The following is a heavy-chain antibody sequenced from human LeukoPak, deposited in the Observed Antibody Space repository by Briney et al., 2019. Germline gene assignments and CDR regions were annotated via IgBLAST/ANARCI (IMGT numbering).Heavy chain of an antibody. CDR2: MHHSGST. V-gene: IGHV4-39*06. CDR3: ARWRYTSAPNWFDP. Sequence: SETLSLTCTVSGGSITTRSYYWGWIRQPPGKGLEWIGSMHHSGSTYYNPSLKNRVTISVDTSTNQFTLKLFSVTAADTAVYFCARWRYTSAPNWFDPWGQGTLVTVSS. J-gene: IGHJ5*02. D-gene: IGHD1-14*01. CDR1: GGSITTRSYY.